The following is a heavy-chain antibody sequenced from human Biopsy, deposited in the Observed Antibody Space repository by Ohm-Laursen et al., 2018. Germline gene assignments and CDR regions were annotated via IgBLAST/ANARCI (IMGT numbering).Heavy chain of an antibody. CDR2: ISGQRNKT. D-gene: IGHD5/OR15-5a*01. CDR3: ARHSPPGLEVSWNDVFDI. J-gene: IGHJ3*02. Sequence: GESLRISYKASGYTFRSYGISWVRQAPGQGLEWLGWISGQRNKTRYGQKVQGRVMMTKDTSTTTAHLELRSLRSDDTAVYYCARHSPPGLEVSWNDVFDIWGQGTVVTVS. V-gene: IGHV1-18*01. CDR1: GYTFRSYG.